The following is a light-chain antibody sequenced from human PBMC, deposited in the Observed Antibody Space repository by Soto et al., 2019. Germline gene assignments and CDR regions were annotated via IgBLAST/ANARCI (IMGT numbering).Light chain of an antibody. CDR2: EVR. Sequence: QSALTQPASVSGSPGQSITISCTGTSSDVGGYNYVSWYQQHPGKAPKLMIYEVRNRPSGVSNRFSGSKSGNTASLTISGLQAEDEADYYCSPYTSSSTRVFGNGTKVTVL. J-gene: IGLJ1*01. CDR1: SSDVGGYNY. V-gene: IGLV2-14*01. CDR3: SPYTSSSTRV.